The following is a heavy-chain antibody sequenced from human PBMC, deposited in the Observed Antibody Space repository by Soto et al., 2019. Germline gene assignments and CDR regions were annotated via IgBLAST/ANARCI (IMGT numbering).Heavy chain of an antibody. CDR2: IFNSGST. Sequence: VQLQESGPGLVKPSGTLSLTCAVFGCSISNSNWWTWVLQPPGKGLDWIGDIFNSGSTNYNSSLMGRVTISVDKANNQFSPKLSSVTAADTAVYYSAHRPIVGGAIWGQATLVTVSS. J-gene: IGHJ4*02. CDR3: AHRPIVGGAI. V-gene: IGHV4-4*02. D-gene: IGHD1-26*01. CDR1: GCSISNSNW.